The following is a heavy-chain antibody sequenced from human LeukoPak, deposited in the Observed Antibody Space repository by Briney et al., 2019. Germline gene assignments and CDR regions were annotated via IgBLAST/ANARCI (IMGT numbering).Heavy chain of an antibody. D-gene: IGHD1-26*01. V-gene: IGHV3-7*01. CDR3: AGSSGEWAPHAC. CDR2: IEEDGDTT. CDR1: GFTFSSYW. J-gene: IGHJ4*02. Sequence: GGSLRLSCAASGFTFSSYWMSWVRQAPGKGLEWVANIEEDGDTTYYVDSVKGRFTISRDNANNSLYLLMNSLRDEDTAVYYCAGSSGEWAPHACWGQGTLVTASS.